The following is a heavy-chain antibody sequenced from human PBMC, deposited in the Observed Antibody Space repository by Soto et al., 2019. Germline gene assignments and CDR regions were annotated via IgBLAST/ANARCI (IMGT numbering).Heavy chain of an antibody. CDR3: ARDFARGETDFDY. J-gene: IGHJ4*02. Sequence: PGGSLRLSCAASGFPFSIYGMHWVRQAPGKGLEWVAVIWYDGSNKYYADSVKGRFTISRDNSKNTLYLQMNSLRAEDTAVYYCARDFARGETDFDYWGQGTLVTVSS. CDR2: IWYDGSNK. V-gene: IGHV3-33*01. CDR1: GFPFSIYG. D-gene: IGHD3-16*01.